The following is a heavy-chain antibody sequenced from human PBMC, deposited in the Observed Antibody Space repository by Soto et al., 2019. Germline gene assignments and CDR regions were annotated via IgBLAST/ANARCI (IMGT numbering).Heavy chain of an antibody. Sequence: EVQLVESGGGLVQPGGSLRLSCAASGFTFSHYWMHWVRQAPGKGLVWVSHINSDGSSTIYADSVKGRFTISRDNAKTTLYLQMNSLRAEDTAVYYCARGVGAVIWGQGTMVTVSS. D-gene: IGHD1-26*01. V-gene: IGHV3-74*01. J-gene: IGHJ3*02. CDR3: ARGVGAVI. CDR1: GFTFSHYW. CDR2: INSDGSST.